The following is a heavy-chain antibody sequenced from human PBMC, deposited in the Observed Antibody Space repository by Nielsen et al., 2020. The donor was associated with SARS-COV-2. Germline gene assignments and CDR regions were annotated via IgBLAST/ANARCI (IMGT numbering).Heavy chain of an antibody. J-gene: IGHJ2*01. Sequence: GESLKISCVASEISFRSYGMHWVRQAPGKGLEWVAVIWYDGSNKYYADSVKGRFTISRDNSKNTLYLQMNSLRAEDTAVYYCASRDSATGRYFDLWGRGTLVTVSS. D-gene: IGHD5-12*01. CDR1: EISFRSYG. V-gene: IGHV3-33*08. CDR3: ASRDSATGRYFDL. CDR2: IWYDGSNK.